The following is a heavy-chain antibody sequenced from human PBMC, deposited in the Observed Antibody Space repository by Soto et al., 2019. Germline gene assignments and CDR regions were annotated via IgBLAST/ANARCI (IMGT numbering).Heavy chain of an antibody. CDR1: GGSVSSGSFY. CDR3: ATFGIVGASSFDS. Sequence: SETLSLTCTVSGGSVSSGSFYWSWIRQPPGKGLEWIGNIYYNGSTNYNPSLKSRVTISVDTSKNQFSLMLSSVTAADTAVYYCATFGIVGASSFDSWGQGTLVTVSS. CDR2: IYYNGST. J-gene: IGHJ4*02. D-gene: IGHD1-26*01. V-gene: IGHV4-61*01.